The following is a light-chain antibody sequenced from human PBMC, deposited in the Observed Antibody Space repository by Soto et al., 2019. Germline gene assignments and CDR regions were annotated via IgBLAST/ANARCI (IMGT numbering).Light chain of an antibody. CDR1: QSVSSN. J-gene: IGKJ5*01. Sequence: EIVLTQSPGTLSLSPGERSTLSCRASQSVSSNLAWYQQRPGQAPRLVIYGASTRATGIPARFSGGGSGTEFTLTIRSLQSGDFAVYYCQQYNSWPPITCGQGKRREIK. CDR3: QQYNSWPPIT. V-gene: IGKV3-15*01. CDR2: GAS.